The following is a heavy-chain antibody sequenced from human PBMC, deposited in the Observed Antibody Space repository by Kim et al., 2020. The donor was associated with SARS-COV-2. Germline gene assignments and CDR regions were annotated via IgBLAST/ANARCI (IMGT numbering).Heavy chain of an antibody. Sequence: GESLKISCQASGYSFTKAWIAWVRQMPGKGLEYMGIIFPHDSDTRYSPSFQGQVTISADKSISTAYLQWSSLKASDTAMYYCARRTGSPGWFDPWGQGTL. CDR3: ARRTGSPGWFDP. J-gene: IGHJ5*02. CDR1: GYSFTKAW. CDR2: IFPHDSDT. V-gene: IGHV5-51*01. D-gene: IGHD1-1*01.